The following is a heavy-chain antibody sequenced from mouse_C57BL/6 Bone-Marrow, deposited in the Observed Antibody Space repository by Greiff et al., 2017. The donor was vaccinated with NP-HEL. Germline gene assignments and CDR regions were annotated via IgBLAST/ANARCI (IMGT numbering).Heavy chain of an antibody. CDR1: GYAFTNYL. CDR2: INPGSGGT. Sequence: QVQLQQSGAELVRPGTSVKVSCKASGYAFTNYLIEWVKQRPGQGLEWIGVINPGSGGTNYNEKFKGKATLTADKSSSTAYMQLSSLTAEDSAVYFCARSRDWYVDGWGTGTTVTVSS. CDR3: ARSRDWYVDG. V-gene: IGHV1-54*01. J-gene: IGHJ1*03.